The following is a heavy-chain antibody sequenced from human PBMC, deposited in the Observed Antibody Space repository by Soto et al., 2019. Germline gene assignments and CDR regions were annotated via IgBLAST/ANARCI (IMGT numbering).Heavy chain of an antibody. J-gene: IGHJ6*02. CDR3: AKPPTPGPYYYYFGMDV. V-gene: IGHV3-23*01. D-gene: IGHD2-15*01. CDR2: ISTTGGST. Sequence: GGSLRLSCAASGFTFSSYAMSWVRQAPGKGLEWVSSISTTGGSTYYADSVKGRFTISRDNSKNTLYLQMNSLRAEDTAVYYCAKPPTPGPYYYYFGMDVWGQGATVTVSS. CDR1: GFTFSSYA.